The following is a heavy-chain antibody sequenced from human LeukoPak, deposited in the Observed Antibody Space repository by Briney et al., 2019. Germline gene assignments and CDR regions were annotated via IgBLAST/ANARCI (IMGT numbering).Heavy chain of an antibody. J-gene: IGHJ4*02. V-gene: IGHV3-30*04. CDR2: ISYDGSNK. Sequence: GGSLRLSCAASGFTFSSYAMHWVRQAPGKGLEWVAVISYDGSNKYYADSVKGRFTISRDNSKNTLYLQMNSLRAEDTAVYYCARALRYCSSTSCYYFDYWGQGTLVTVSS. CDR1: GFTFSSYA. D-gene: IGHD2-2*01. CDR3: ARALRYCSSTSCYYFDY.